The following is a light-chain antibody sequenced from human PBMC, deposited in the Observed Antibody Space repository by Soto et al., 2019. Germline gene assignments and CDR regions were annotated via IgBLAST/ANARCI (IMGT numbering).Light chain of an antibody. Sequence: EIVLTQSPGTLSLSPGERATLSCRASQRVNSGYLAWYQQKPGQPPRLLISGASSRATGIPDRFSGSRSGTDFTSPISGLEPEDFAVYYCQQYDTCHMYTFGQGTKLESK. CDR3: QQYDTCHMYT. J-gene: IGKJ2*01. V-gene: IGKV3-20*01. CDR1: QRVNSGY. CDR2: GAS.